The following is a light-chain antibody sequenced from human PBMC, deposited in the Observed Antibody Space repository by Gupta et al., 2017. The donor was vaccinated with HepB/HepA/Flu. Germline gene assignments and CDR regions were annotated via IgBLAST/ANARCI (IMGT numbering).Light chain of an antibody. CDR1: QSVGSY. Sequence: EIVLTQSPATLSLSPGENAYISCRTSQSVGSYLAWYQQKPGQAHRLIIYDASNRATGIPARFSGSGSGTDFTLTISSLEPEDFAVYYCQQRSNLAFGGGTKVEIK. V-gene: IGKV3-11*01. CDR3: QQRSNLA. J-gene: IGKJ4*01. CDR2: DAS.